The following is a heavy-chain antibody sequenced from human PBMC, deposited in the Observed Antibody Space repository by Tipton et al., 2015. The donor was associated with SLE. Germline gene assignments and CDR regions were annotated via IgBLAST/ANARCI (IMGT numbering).Heavy chain of an antibody. Sequence: TLSLTCAVYGGSFSGYHWSWIRQPPGKGLEWIGEINHSGSANYNPSLKSRVTISVDTSKNQFSLKLSSVTAADTAVYYCARHMITGGEFDYWGQGTLVTVSS. V-gene: IGHV4-34*01. CDR2: INHSGSA. CDR3: ARHMITGGEFDY. CDR1: GGSFSGYH. D-gene: IGHD3-16*01. J-gene: IGHJ4*02.